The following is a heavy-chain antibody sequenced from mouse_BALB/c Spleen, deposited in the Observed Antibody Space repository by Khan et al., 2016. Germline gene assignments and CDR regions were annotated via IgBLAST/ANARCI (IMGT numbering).Heavy chain of an antibody. V-gene: IGHV9-1*02. J-gene: IGHJ4*01. D-gene: IGHD2-1*01. CDR1: GYTFTNYG. CDR3: ARSTSGNYYAMDY. CDR2: INTYTGEP. Sequence: QFQLVQSGPELKKPGETVKISCKASGYTFTNYGMNWVKQAPGKGLKWMGWINTYTGEPTYADDFKGRFAFSLETSASTAYLQINNLKNEDMATYFCARSTSGNYYAMDYWGQGTSVTVSS.